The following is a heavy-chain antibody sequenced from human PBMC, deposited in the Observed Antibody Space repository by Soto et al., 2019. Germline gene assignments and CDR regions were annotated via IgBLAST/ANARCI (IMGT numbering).Heavy chain of an antibody. Sequence: SETLSLTCTVSGGSISGYYWGWIRQPPGRGLEYIGYIYSSGSTNYNPSLKSRVTMSVDNAKNSLYLQMNSLRAEDTAVYYCARSPSIVGATNYFDYWGQGTLVTVSS. CDR2: IYSSGST. J-gene: IGHJ4*02. CDR1: GGSISGYY. D-gene: IGHD1-26*01. V-gene: IGHV4-59*12. CDR3: ARSPSIVGATNYFDY.